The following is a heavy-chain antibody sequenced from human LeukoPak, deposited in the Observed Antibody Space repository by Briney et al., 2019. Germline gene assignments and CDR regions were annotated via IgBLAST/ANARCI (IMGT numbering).Heavy chain of an antibody. V-gene: IGHV4-59*08. D-gene: IGHD2-21*02. CDR3: ARILAYCGGDCYSKYYYGMDV. J-gene: IGHJ6*02. Sequence: SEPLSLTCTVSGGSISSYYWSWIRQPPGKGLEWIGYIYYSGSTNYNPSLKSRVTISVDTSKNQFSLKLSSVTAADTAVYYCARILAYCGGDCYSKYYYGMDVWGQGTTVTVSS. CDR1: GGSISSYY. CDR2: IYYSGST.